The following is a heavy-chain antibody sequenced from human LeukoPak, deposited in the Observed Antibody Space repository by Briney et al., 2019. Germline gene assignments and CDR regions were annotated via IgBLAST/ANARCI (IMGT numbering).Heavy chain of an antibody. CDR3: AHSRRLRDCSGGSCYYFDY. CDR2: IYWDDDK. J-gene: IGHJ4*02. D-gene: IGHD2-15*01. V-gene: IGHV2-5*02. CDR1: GFSISSSGVG. Sequence: SAPTLVNPTQTLTLTCTFSGFSISSSGVGVGWIRQPPARARETLAPIYWDDDKRYSPSLKNRLTITRDTSKSQVVLTITNLDPVDAATYYCAHSRRLRDCSGGSCYYFDYWGQGTLVTVSS.